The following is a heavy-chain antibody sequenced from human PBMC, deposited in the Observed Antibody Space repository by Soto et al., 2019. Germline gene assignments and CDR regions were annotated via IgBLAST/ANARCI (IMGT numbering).Heavy chain of an antibody. CDR2: IIPIFGTA. CDR3: ARDQGERWLPFPSWFDP. CDR1: GGTFSSYA. V-gene: IGHV1-69*06. Sequence: SLKFSCKESGGTFSSYAIRWVRQAPGQGLEWMGGIIPIFGTANYAQKFQGRVTITADKSTSTAYMELSSLRSEDTAVYYCARDQGERWLPFPSWFDPWGQGALVTVSS. D-gene: IGHD5-12*01. J-gene: IGHJ5*02.